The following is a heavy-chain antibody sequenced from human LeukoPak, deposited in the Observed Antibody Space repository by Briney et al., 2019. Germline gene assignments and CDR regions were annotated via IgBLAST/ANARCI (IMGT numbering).Heavy chain of an antibody. CDR2: ISSSSSYI. V-gene: IGHV3-21*01. CDR3: ARDPTPRYCSGGSCYTHYGMDV. D-gene: IGHD2-15*01. Sequence: TGGSLRLSCAASGFTFSSYTMNWVRQAPGEGLEWVSSISSSSSYIYYADSVKGRLTISRDNAKNSLYLQMYSLRAEDTAVYYCARDPTPRYCSGGSCYTHYGMDVWGQGITVTVSS. CDR1: GFTFSSYT. J-gene: IGHJ6*02.